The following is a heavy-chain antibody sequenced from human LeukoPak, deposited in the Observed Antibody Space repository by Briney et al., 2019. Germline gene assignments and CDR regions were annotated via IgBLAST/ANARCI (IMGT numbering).Heavy chain of an antibody. V-gene: IGHV4-59*08. CDR1: GGSISSYY. CDR2: IYYSGST. J-gene: IGHJ4*02. Sequence: SETLSLTCTVSGGSISSYYWSWIRQPPGKGLEWIGYIYYSGSTDYNPSLKSRVTISVDTSKNQFSLKLSSVTAADTAVYYCARLKTVRSFNAAYYFDYWGQGTLVTVSS. D-gene: IGHD4-11*01. CDR3: ARLKTVRSFNAAYYFDY.